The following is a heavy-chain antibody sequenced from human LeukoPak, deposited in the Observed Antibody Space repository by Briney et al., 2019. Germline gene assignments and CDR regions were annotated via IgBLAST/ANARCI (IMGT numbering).Heavy chain of an antibody. CDR3: AKDLVYYYDSSGYRAPYYFDY. Sequence: PGGSLRLSCAASGFTFSSYAMSWVHQAPGKGLEWVSAISGSGGSTYYADSVKGRFTISRDNSKNTLYLQMNSLRAEDTAVYYCAKDLVYYYDSSGYRAPYYFDYWGQGTLVTVSS. CDR2: ISGSGGST. CDR1: GFTFSSYA. D-gene: IGHD3-22*01. J-gene: IGHJ4*02. V-gene: IGHV3-23*01.